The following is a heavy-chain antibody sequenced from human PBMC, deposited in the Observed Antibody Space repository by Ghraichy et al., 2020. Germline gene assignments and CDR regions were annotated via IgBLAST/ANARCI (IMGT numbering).Heavy chain of an antibody. CDR3: ARGGEGYDFGSGYYRHGWFDP. CDR1: GGSFSGYY. CDR2: INHSGST. D-gene: IGHD3-3*01. Sequence: SETLSLTCAVYGGSFSGYYWSWIRQPPGKGLEWIGEINHSGSTNYNPSLKSRVTISVDTSKNQFSLKLSSVTAADTAVYYCARGGEGYDFGSGYYRHGWFDPWGQGTLVTVSS. J-gene: IGHJ5*02. V-gene: IGHV4-34*01.